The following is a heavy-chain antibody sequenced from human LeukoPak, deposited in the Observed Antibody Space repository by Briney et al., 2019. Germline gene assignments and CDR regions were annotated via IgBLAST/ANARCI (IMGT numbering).Heavy chain of an antibody. D-gene: IGHD2-21*01. CDR2: ISSSGSTI. V-gene: IGHV3-48*03. J-gene: IGHJ3*02. CDR1: GFTFSSYE. CDR3: ARNSILWWKGAFDI. Sequence: GGSLGLSCAASGFTFSSYEMNWVRQAPGKGLEWVSYISSSGSTIYYADSVKGRFTISRDNAKNSLYLQMNSLRAEDTAVYYCARNSILWWKGAFDIWGQGTMVTVSS.